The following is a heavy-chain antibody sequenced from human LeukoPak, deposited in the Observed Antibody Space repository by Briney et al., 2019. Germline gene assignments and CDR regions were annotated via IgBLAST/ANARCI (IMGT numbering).Heavy chain of an antibody. CDR1: GGSISSYY. J-gene: IGHJ4*02. CDR3: ARVLAVAGSPTFDC. Sequence: SETLSLTCTVSGGSISSYYWSWIRQPPGKGLEWIGYIYYSGSTNYNPSLKSRVTISVDTSKNQFSLKLSSVTAADTAVYYCARVLAVAGSPTFDCWGQGTLVTVSS. V-gene: IGHV4-59*01. CDR2: IYYSGST. D-gene: IGHD6-19*01.